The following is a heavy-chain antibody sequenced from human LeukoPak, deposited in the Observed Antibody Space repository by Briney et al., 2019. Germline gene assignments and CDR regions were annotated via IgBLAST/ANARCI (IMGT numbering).Heavy chain of an antibody. CDR2: IKSKTDGGTT. D-gene: IGHD1/OR15-1a*01. J-gene: IGHJ6*02. CDR1: GFAFSNAW. Sequence: GGSLRLSCAASGFAFSNAWMSWVRQAPGKGLEWVGRIKSKTDGGTTDYAAPVKGRFTISRDDSKNTLYLQMNSLKTEDTAVYYCTTASKTPNNYYYYGMDVWGQGTTVTVSS. CDR3: TTASKTPNNYYYYGMDV. V-gene: IGHV3-15*01.